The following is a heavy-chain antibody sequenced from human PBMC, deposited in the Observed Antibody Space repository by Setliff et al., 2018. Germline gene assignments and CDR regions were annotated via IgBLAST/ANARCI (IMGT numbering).Heavy chain of an antibody. V-gene: IGHV1-18*01. Sequence: GASVKVSCKASGYTFSESIVSWVRQAPGQGLEWLGWIGVYSGNTYTAQRFQGRVTMTTDTSTNMAYLELRGLRSDDTAVYYCLRLVRYCTTTTCQRASGAEFWGQGTLVTVSS. CDR2: IGVYSGNT. J-gene: IGHJ4*02. CDR3: LRLVRYCTTTTCQRASGAEF. D-gene: IGHD2-8*01. CDR1: GYTFSESI.